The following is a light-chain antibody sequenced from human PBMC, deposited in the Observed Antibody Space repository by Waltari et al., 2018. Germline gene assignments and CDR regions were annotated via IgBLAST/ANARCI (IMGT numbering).Light chain of an antibody. V-gene: IGKV1-33*01. CDR1: QDISNY. J-gene: IGKJ3*01. CDR2: DAS. CDR3: QQYDNLFT. Sequence: DIQMTQSPSSLSASVGDRVTITCQASQDISNYLHWYQQKPGKAPKLLIYDASNLETGVPSRFSGSGSGTDFTFTISSLQSEDIATYYCQQYDNLFTFGPGTKVDMK.